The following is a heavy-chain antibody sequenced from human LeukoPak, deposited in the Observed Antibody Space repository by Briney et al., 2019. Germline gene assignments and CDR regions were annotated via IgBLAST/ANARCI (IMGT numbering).Heavy chain of an antibody. CDR2: ISSSSYI. CDR3: ARDRAYYDFWSGYTNWFDP. V-gene: IGHV3-69-1*01. CDR1: GGSISSYY. J-gene: IGHJ5*02. D-gene: IGHD3-3*01. Sequence: PSETLSLTCTVSGGSISSYYWSWIRQPPGKGLEWVSSISSSSYIYYADSVKGRFTISRDNAKNSLYLQMNSLRAEDTAVYYCARDRAYYDFWSGYTNWFDPWGQGTLVTVSS.